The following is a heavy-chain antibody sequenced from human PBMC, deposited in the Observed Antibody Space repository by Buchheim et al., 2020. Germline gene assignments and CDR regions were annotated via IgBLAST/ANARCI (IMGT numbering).Heavy chain of an antibody. J-gene: IGHJ6*02. Sequence: QVQLQESGPGLVKPSQTLSLTCTVSGGSISSGDYYWSWIRQPPGKGLEWIGYIYYSGSTYYNPSLKSRVTISVHTSKNQFSLKLSSVTAADTAVYYCARDKREVRGVNDYYYGMDVWGQGTT. CDR1: GGSISSGDYY. V-gene: IGHV4-30-4*01. CDR3: ARDKREVRGVNDYYYGMDV. D-gene: IGHD3-10*01. CDR2: IYYSGST.